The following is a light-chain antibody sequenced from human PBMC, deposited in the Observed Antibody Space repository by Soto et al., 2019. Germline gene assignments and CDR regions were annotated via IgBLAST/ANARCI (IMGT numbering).Light chain of an antibody. CDR2: EVR. CDR3: CSYTISATFV. J-gene: IGLJ3*02. Sequence: QSALTQPASVSGSPGQSITISCSGTTNDIGGYNYVSWYQHHPGKVPKVIIYEVRNRPSGVSNRFSGSKSGNTASLTISGVQAEAEADYYCCSYTISATFVFGGGTKVTVL. V-gene: IGLV2-14*01. CDR1: TNDIGGYNY.